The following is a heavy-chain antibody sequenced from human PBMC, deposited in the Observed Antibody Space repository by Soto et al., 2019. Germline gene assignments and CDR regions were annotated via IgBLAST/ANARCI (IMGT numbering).Heavy chain of an antibody. D-gene: IGHD1-7*01. Sequence: SETLSLTCSVSGGSIVYYYWSWIRQPPGKGLEWIGFIYYTGNTRYNPSLGSRVTISLDTSKNQFSLKLTSATAADTAFYYCARDVNRWELRGFFDPWGRGALVTVSS. J-gene: IGHJ5*02. CDR1: GGSIVYYY. CDR2: IYYTGNT. V-gene: IGHV4-59*01. CDR3: ARDVNRWELRGFFDP.